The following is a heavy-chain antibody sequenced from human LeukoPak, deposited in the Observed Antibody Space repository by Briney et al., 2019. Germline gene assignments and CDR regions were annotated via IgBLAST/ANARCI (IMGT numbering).Heavy chain of an antibody. CDR1: GGSISSYY. CDR2: IYYSGST. J-gene: IGHJ3*02. Sequence: SETLSLTCTVSGGSISSYYWSWIRQPPGKGLEWIGYIYYSGSTNYNPSLKSRVTISVDTSKNQFSLKLSSVTAADTAVYYCARDSTDWLPHADDAFDIWGQGTMVTVSS. V-gene: IGHV4-59*01. D-gene: IGHD3-9*01. CDR3: ARDSTDWLPHADDAFDI.